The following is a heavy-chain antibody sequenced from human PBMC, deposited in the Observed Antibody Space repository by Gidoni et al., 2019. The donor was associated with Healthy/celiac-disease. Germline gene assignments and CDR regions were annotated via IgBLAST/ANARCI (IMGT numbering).Heavy chain of an antibody. CDR3: ARAKRSSGRTRGAFDI. J-gene: IGHJ3*02. D-gene: IGHD1-26*01. V-gene: IGHV4-34*01. Sequence: QVQLQQWGAGLLKPSETLSLTCAVYGVSFSGYYWSWIRQPPGKGLEWIGEINHSGSTNYNPSLKSRVTISVDTSKNQFSLKLSSVTAADTAVYYCARAKRSSGRTRGAFDIWGQGTMVTVSS. CDR2: INHSGST. CDR1: GVSFSGYY.